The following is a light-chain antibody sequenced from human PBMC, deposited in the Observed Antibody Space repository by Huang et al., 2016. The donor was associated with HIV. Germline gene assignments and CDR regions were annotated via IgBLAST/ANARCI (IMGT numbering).Light chain of an antibody. CDR1: ESISST. V-gene: IGKV3-15*01. J-gene: IGKJ2*01. CDR2: DES. CDR3: QQYNNWPPEVT. Sequence: EVVMTQSPATLSMSPGERVTLSCRASESISSTLAWYQQKPGQAPRLLIYDESTRATGIPARFSGSGSGTEFTLTISSLQSEDFALYYCQQYNNWPPEVTFGQGTKLEI.